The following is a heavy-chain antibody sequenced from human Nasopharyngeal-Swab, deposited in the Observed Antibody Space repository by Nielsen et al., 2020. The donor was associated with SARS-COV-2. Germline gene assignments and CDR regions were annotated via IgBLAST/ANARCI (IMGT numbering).Heavy chain of an antibody. Sequence: GGSLRLSCAASGFTFSSYAMHWVRQAPGKGLEWVAVISYDGSNKYNADSVKGRSTISRDNSKNTLYLQMNSLRAEDTAVYYCAKDCERGYSYGWNYYYGMDVWGQGTTVTVSS. CDR1: GFTFSSYA. CDR3: AKDCERGYSYGWNYYYGMDV. V-gene: IGHV3-30*18. D-gene: IGHD5-18*01. J-gene: IGHJ6*02. CDR2: ISYDGSNK.